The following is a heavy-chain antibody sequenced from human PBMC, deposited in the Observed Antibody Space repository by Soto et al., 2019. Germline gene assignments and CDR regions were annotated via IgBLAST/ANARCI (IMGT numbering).Heavy chain of an antibody. CDR3: AKISSGWYGYYYYGMDV. Sequence: QVQLVQSGAEVKKPGASVKVSCKASGYTFTSYGISWVRQAPGQGLEWMGWISAYNGNTNYAQKLQGRVTMPTDTSTSTAYMELRSLRSDDTAVYYCAKISSGWYGYYYYGMDVWGQGTTVTVSS. D-gene: IGHD6-19*01. V-gene: IGHV1-18*01. J-gene: IGHJ6*02. CDR2: ISAYNGNT. CDR1: GYTFTSYG.